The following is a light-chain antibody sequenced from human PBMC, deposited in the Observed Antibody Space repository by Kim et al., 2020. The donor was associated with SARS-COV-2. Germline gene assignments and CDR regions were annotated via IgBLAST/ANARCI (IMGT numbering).Light chain of an antibody. J-gene: IGKJ1*01. CDR1: QSISSD. CDR3: QQRSQWPRT. CDR2: DAS. Sequence: WSPGERATLSCRASQSISSDLAGYQQKPGQPPRLFIYDASNRASGIPARFSGSGSGTDFTLTVSSLEPEDSAVYYCQQRSQWPRTFGQGTKVDIK. V-gene: IGKV3-11*01.